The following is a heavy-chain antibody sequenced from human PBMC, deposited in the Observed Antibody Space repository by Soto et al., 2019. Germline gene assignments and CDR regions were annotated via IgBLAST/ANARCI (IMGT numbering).Heavy chain of an antibody. CDR3: ARRSVDTAMGDAFDI. J-gene: IGHJ3*02. D-gene: IGHD5-18*01. Sequence: QVQLVESGGGLVKPGGSLRLSCAASGFTFSDYYMSWIHQAPGKGLEWVSYISSSSSYTNYADSVKGRFTISRDNAKNSLYLQMNSLRAEDTAVYYCARRSVDTAMGDAFDIWGQGTMVTVSS. CDR1: GFTFSDYY. V-gene: IGHV3-11*06. CDR2: ISSSSSYT.